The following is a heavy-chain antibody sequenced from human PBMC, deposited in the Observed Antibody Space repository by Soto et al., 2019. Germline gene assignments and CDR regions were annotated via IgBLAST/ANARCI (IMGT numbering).Heavy chain of an antibody. CDR1: GGSVSGYY. V-gene: IGHV4-59*02. D-gene: IGHD2-2*01. Sequence: SETLSLTCTVSGGSVSGYYWSWIRQTPGKGLEWIGYIFYRGNTLYNPSLQSRVTISVDTSQNRFALSLSSETAADTAVYYCTRHAIRPQLQYGMDVGGQGASVTVSS. J-gene: IGHJ6*02. CDR3: TRHAIRPQLQYGMDV. CDR2: IFYRGNT.